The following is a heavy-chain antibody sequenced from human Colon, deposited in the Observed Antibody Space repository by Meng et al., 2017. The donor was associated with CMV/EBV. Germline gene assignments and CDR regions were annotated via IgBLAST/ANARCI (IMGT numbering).Heavy chain of an antibody. CDR3: ARAGRRNFPHIFDS. Sequence: QLVESGGGLSKPGGSLRLSCAASGFTVSTSYMSWVRQAPGKGLEWVSIIYDDDSTYYADSVYDRFTISRDISKNTVYLQVNSLRAEDTAVYYCARAGRRNFPHIFDSWGQGTLVTVSS. CDR2: IYDDDST. J-gene: IGHJ4*02. CDR1: GFTVSTSY. D-gene: IGHD3-10*01. V-gene: IGHV3-66*01.